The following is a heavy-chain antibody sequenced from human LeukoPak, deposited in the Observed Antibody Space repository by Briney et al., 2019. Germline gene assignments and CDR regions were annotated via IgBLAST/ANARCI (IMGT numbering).Heavy chain of an antibody. CDR2: ISSSSSTI. V-gene: IGHV3-48*01. Sequence: GGSLRLSCAASGFTFSSYSMNWVRQAPGKGLEWVSYISSSSSTIYYADSVKGRFTISRDNAKNSLYLQTNSLRAEDTAVYYCARDARYYYDSSGYYYWGQGTLVTVSS. CDR3: ARDARYYYDSSGYYY. CDR1: GFTFSSYS. J-gene: IGHJ4*02. D-gene: IGHD3-22*01.